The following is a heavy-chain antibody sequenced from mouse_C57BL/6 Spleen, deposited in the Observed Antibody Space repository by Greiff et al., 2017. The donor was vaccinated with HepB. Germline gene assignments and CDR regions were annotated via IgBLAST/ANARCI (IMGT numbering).Heavy chain of an antibody. D-gene: IGHD2-12*01. CDR1: GYSITSGYY. CDR3: ANLRRGYAMDY. Sequence: EVQLQESGPGLVKPSQSLSLTCSVTGYSITSGYYWNWIRQFPGNKLEWMGYISYDGSNNYNPSLKNRISITRDTSKNQFFLKLNSVTTEDTATYYCANLRRGYAMDYWGQGTSVTVSS. J-gene: IGHJ4*01. CDR2: ISYDGSN. V-gene: IGHV3-6*01.